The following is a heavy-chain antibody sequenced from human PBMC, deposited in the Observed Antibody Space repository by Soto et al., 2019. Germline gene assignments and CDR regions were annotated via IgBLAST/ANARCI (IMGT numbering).Heavy chain of an antibody. CDR3: AKQLRYFDWLYRPYYYYGMDV. CDR2: ISGSGGST. CDR1: GFTVSSNY. D-gene: IGHD3-9*01. J-gene: IGHJ6*02. Sequence: QPGGSLRLSCAASGFTVSSNYMSWVRQAPGKGLEWVSAISGSGGSTYYADSVKGRFTISRDNSKNTLYLQMNSLKAEDTAVYYCAKQLRYFDWLYRPYYYYGMDVWGQGTTVTVS. V-gene: IGHV3-23*01.